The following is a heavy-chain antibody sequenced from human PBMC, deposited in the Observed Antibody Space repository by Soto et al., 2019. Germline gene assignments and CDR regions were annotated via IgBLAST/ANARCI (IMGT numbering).Heavy chain of an antibody. CDR1: GGSISSSSYY. CDR2: IYYSGST. Sequence: SETLSLTCTVSGGSISSSSYYWGWIRQPPGKGLEWIGSIYYSGSTYYNPSLKSRVTISVATSKNQFSLKLSSVTAADTAVYYCARTYGERGNWFDPWGQGTLVTVSS. CDR3: ARTYGERGNWFDP. J-gene: IGHJ5*02. V-gene: IGHV4-39*01. D-gene: IGHD4-17*01.